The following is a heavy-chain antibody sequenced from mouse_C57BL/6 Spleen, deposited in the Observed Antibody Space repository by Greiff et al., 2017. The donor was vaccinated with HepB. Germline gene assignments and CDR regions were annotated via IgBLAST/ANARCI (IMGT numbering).Heavy chain of an antibody. CDR3: TTRDYDGYFDY. Sequence: EVQLQQSGAELVRPGASVKLSCTASGFNIKDDYMHWVKQRPEQGLEWIGWIDPENGDTAYASKFQGKATITADTSSNTAYLQLSSLTSEDTAVDYCTTRDYDGYFDYWGQGTTLTVSS. CDR1: GFNIKDDY. J-gene: IGHJ2*01. V-gene: IGHV14-4*01. CDR2: IDPENGDT. D-gene: IGHD2-4*01.